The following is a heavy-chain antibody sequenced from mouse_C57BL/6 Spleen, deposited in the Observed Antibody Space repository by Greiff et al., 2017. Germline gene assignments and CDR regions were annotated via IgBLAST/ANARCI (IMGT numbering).Heavy chain of an antibody. J-gene: IGHJ2*01. V-gene: IGHV10-1*01. CDR2: IRSKSNNYAT. D-gene: IGHD2-4*01. CDR3: VRHHDYYYLDY. CDR1: GFSFNTYA. Sequence: EVKLMESGGGLVQPKGSLKLSCAASGFSFNTYAMNWVRQAPGKGLEWVARIRSKSNNYATYYADSVKDRFTISRDDSESMLYLQMNNLKTEDTAMYYCVRHHDYYYLDYWGQGTTLTVSS.